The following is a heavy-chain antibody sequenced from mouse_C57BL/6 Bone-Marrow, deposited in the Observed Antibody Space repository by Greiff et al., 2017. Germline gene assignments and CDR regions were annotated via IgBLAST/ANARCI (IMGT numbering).Heavy chain of an antibody. J-gene: IGHJ4*01. CDR3: ARGILLLDYYAMDY. CDR1: GYTFTSYW. V-gene: IGHV1-52*01. CDR2: IDPSDSET. D-gene: IGHD1-1*01. Sequence: QVQLQQPGAELVRPGSSVKLSCKASGYTFTSYWMHWVKQRPIQGLEWIGNIDPSDSETHYNQKFKDKATLTVDKSSSTAYMQLSSLTSEDSAVYYCARGILLLDYYAMDYWGQGTSVTVSS.